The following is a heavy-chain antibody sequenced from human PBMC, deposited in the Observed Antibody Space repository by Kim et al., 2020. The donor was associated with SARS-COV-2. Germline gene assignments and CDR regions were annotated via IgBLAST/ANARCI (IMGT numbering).Heavy chain of an antibody. J-gene: IGHJ6*02. V-gene: IGHV4-34*01. CDR3: AREMRYYGMDV. CDR2: INHSGST. CDR1: GGSFSGYY. Sequence: SETLSLTCAVYGGSFSGYYWSWIRQPPGKGLEWIGEINHSGSTNYNPSLKSRVTISVDTSKNQFSLKLSSVTAADTAVYYCAREMRYYGMDVWGQGTTVTVSS.